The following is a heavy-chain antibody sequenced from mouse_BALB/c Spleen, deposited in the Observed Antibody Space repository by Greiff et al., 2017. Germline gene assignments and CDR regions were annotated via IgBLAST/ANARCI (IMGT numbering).Heavy chain of an antibody. CDR3: ARGGGLLPFDY. CDR1: GFTFSSYA. Sequence: EVQGVESGGGLVKPGGSLKLSCAASGFTFSSYAMSWVRQTPEKRLEWVASISSGGSTYYPDSVKGRFTISRDNARNILYLQMSSLRSEDTAMYYCARGGGLLPFDYWGQGTTLTVSS. CDR2: ISSGGST. V-gene: IGHV5-6-5*01. D-gene: IGHD2-3*01. J-gene: IGHJ2*01.